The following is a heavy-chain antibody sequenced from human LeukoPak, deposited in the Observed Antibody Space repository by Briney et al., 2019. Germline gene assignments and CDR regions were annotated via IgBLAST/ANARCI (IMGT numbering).Heavy chain of an antibody. V-gene: IGHV5-51*01. CDR3: ARHEGYSSSAEVY. CDR2: IWPGDSDT. J-gene: IGHJ4*02. CDR1: GYNFTNYW. Sequence: ESLKISCKGSGYNFTNYWIAWVRQMPGKGLEWMGIIWPGDSDTRYRPSFQGQVTISVDKSISTAYLQWSSLKASDTAMFYCARHEGYSSSAEVYWGQGTLVTVSS. D-gene: IGHD6-13*01.